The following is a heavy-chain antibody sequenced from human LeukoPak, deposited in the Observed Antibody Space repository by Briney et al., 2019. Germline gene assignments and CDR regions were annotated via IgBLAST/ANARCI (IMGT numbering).Heavy chain of an antibody. CDR2: IKSKRDFETI. V-gene: IGHV3-15*01. Sequence: GGSLRLSCAASGFTFSDAWMNWVRQAPGKGLEWVGRIKSKRDFETIDYTAPVKGRFTISRDDSRNTLYLQMNSLKIEDTALYYCMIDVPGGSYPFDYWGQGTLVTVSS. D-gene: IGHD1-26*01. CDR3: MIDVPGGSYPFDY. CDR1: GFTFSDAW. J-gene: IGHJ4*02.